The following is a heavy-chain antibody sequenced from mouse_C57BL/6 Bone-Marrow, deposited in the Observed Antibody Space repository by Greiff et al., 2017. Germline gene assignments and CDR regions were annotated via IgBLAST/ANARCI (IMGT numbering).Heavy chain of an antibody. CDR2: IDPEDGET. CDR3: TRALVYYGNDY. D-gene: IGHD1-1*01. V-gene: IGHV14-2*01. J-gene: IGHJ2*01. Sequence: EVMLVESGAELVKPGASVKLSCTASGFNIKDYYIHWVKQRTEQGLEWIGRIDPEDGETKYAPKFQDKATITADTSSNTAYLQLSSLTSEDTAVYYCTRALVYYGNDYWGQGTTLTVSS. CDR1: GFNIKDYY.